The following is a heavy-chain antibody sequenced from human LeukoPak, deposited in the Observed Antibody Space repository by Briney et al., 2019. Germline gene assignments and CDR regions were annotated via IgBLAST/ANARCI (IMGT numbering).Heavy chain of an antibody. Sequence: ASVKVSCKASGYNFTSYGISWVRQAPGQGLEWMGWISTYNGNTNYAQNLQGRVTMTTDTSTSTAYMELSSLRSEDTAVYYCARGGCSSTSCYEGRDYYYYYYMDVWGKGTTVTISS. J-gene: IGHJ6*03. D-gene: IGHD2-2*01. CDR2: ISTYNGNT. CDR3: ARGGCSSTSCYEGRDYYYYYYMDV. CDR1: GYNFTSYG. V-gene: IGHV1-18*01.